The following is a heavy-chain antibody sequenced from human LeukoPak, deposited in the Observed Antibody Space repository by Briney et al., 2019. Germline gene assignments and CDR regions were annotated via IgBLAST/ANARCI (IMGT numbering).Heavy chain of an antibody. CDR2: IGTASDT. Sequence: GGSLRLSCAASGFTFSSFAMHWVRQPTGKGLEWVSTIGTASDTYYPGSVEGRFTLSRDNAKNSLYLQMNGLTAGDTAVYYCARGPPRGKYYYMDVWGKGTTVTVSS. V-gene: IGHV3-13*01. D-gene: IGHD1-1*01. J-gene: IGHJ6*03. CDR1: GFTFSSFA. CDR3: ARGPPRGKYYYMDV.